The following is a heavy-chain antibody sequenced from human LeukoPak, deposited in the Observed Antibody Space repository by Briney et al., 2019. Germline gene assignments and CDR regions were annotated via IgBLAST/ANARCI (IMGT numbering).Heavy chain of an antibody. V-gene: IGHV1-18*01. CDR3: ATDCSSTSCYGEGTFDY. CDR1: GYTFTSYG. D-gene: IGHD2-2*01. Sequence: ASVKVSCKASGYTFTSYGISWVRQAPGQGLEWMGWISAYNGNTNYAQKLQGRVTMTTDTSTSTAYMELRSLRSDDTAVYYCATDCSSTSCYGEGTFDYWGQGTLVTVSS. CDR2: ISAYNGNT. J-gene: IGHJ4*02.